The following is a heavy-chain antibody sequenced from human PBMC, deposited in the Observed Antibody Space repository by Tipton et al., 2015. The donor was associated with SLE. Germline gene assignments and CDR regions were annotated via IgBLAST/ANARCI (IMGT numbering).Heavy chain of an antibody. V-gene: IGHV4-34*01. Sequence: TLSLTCAVYGGSFSGYYWSWIRQPPGKGLEWIGEINHSGSTNYNPSLKSRVTISVDTSKIQFSLKLSSVTAADTAVYYCARRDTAMAPFGYWGQGTLVTVSS. D-gene: IGHD5-18*01. CDR1: GGSFSGYY. J-gene: IGHJ4*02. CDR3: ARRDTAMAPFGY. CDR2: INHSGST.